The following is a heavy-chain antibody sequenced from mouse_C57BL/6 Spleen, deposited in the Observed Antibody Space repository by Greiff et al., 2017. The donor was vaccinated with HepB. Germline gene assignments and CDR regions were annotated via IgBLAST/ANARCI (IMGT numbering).Heavy chain of an antibody. CDR1: GYTFTSYW. J-gene: IGHJ3*01. CDR2: IHPNSGST. Sequence: QVQLQQPGAELVKPGASVKLSCKASGYTFTSYWMHWVKQRPGQGLEWIGMIHPNSGSTNYNEKFKSKATLTVDKSSSTAYMQLSRLTSEDSAVYYCALYYYGSSPAWFAYWGQGTLVTVSA. D-gene: IGHD1-1*01. V-gene: IGHV1-64*01. CDR3: ALYYYGSSPAWFAY.